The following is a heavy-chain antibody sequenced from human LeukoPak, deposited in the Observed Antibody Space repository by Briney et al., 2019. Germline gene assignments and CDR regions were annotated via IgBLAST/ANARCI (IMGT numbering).Heavy chain of an antibody. CDR2: IYYSGGT. D-gene: IGHD5-18*01. CDR3: ATRPADTGYSYGNH. CDR1: GGSISSGGYY. J-gene: IGHJ5*02. Sequence: SETLSLTCTVSGGSISSGGYYWSWIRQHPGKGLEWIGYIYYSGGTYYNPSLKSRVTISVDTSKNQFSLKLSSVTAADTAVYYCATRPADTGYSYGNHWGQGTLVTVSS. V-gene: IGHV4-31*03.